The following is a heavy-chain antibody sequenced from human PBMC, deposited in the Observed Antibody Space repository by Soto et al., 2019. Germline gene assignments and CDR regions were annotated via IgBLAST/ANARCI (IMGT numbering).Heavy chain of an antibody. CDR3: AKVRSSGWYVMRYFDY. V-gene: IGHV3-73*01. CDR2: IKTKVERFSI. J-gene: IGHJ4*02. CDR1: GFTLSGFD. D-gene: IGHD6-19*01. Sequence: GGSLRLSCAASGFTLSGFDIHWVRQAPGEGLEWVGRIKTKVERFSIALAASVKGRFTISRDNSKNTLYLQMNSLRAEDTAVYYCAKVRSSGWYVMRYFDYWGQGTLVTVSS.